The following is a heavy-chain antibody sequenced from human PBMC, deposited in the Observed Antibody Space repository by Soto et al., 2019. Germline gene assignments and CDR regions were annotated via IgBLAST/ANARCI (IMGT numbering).Heavy chain of an antibody. J-gene: IGHJ4*02. CDR1: GGSMTSNDFY. CDR3: ARGRGYYYDSSGYYFDN. Sequence: PSETLSLTCTVSGGSMTSNDFYWSWIRQAPGKGLEWIGYIYYRGNTYYNPSLKSRVTISLDTSKKQSSLKLNSVTAADTAVYYCARGRGYYYDSSGYYFDNWGQGTLVTVSS. D-gene: IGHD3-22*01. V-gene: IGHV4-30-4*01. CDR2: IYYRGNT.